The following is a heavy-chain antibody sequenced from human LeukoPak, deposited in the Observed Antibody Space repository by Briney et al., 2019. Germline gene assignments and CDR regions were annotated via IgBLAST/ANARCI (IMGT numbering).Heavy chain of an antibody. J-gene: IGHJ4*02. CDR3: ARDDNLRSSGWYVLDY. CDR2: INPNSGGT. D-gene: IGHD6-19*01. V-gene: IGHV1-2*02. CDR1: GYTFTGYY. Sequence: ASVKVSCKASGYTFTGYYMHWVRQAPGQGLEWMGWINPNSGGTNYAQKFQGRVTMTRDTSISTAYMELSRLRSDDTAVYYCARDDNLRSSGWYVLDYWGQGTLVTVSS.